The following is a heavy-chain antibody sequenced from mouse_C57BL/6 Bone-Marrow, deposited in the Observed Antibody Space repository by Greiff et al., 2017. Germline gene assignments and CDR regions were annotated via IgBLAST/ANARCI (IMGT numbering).Heavy chain of an antibody. D-gene: IGHD1-1*01. V-gene: IGHV1-55*01. J-gene: IGHJ3*01. Sequence: QVQLQQPGAELVKPGASVKMSCKASGYTFNSYWITWVKQRPGQGLEWIGDLYPGSGSTNYNEKFKSKATLTVDTSSSTAYMQLSSLTSEDSAVYYCARSDYYGSSYWFAYWGQGTLVTVSA. CDR1: GYTFNSYW. CDR2: LYPGSGST. CDR3: ARSDYYGSSYWFAY.